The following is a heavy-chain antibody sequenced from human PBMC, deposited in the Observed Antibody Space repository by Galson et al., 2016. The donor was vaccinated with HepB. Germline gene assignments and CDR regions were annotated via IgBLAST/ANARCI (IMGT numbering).Heavy chain of an antibody. CDR3: ARLFHGNFVGGLDP. V-gene: IGHV3-33*01. D-gene: IGHD3-10*01. J-gene: IGHJ5*02. CDR2: IWNDGSRK. Sequence: SLRLSCAASESTLRYYGMHRVRQATGKGPEWVAIIWNDGSRKDYADSVKGRFTITRDNPKNILYLQMNNLRDEDTAVYYCARLFHGNFVGGLDPWGQGTLVTVSS. CDR1: ESTLRYYG.